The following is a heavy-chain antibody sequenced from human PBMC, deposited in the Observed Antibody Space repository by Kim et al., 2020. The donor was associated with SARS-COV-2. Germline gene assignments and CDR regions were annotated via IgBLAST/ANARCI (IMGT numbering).Heavy chain of an antibody. CDR1: GGSVSSGSYY. V-gene: IGHV4-61*01. CDR3: ARVPLWFGELWGWFDP. Sequence: SETLSLTCTVSGGSVSSGSYYWSWIRQPPGKGLEWIGYIYNSGSTNYNPSLKRRVTTSVDTSKNQFSLKLSSVTAADTAVYYCARVPLWFGELWGWFDPWGQGTLVTVSS. J-gene: IGHJ5*02. CDR2: IYNSGST. D-gene: IGHD3-10*01.